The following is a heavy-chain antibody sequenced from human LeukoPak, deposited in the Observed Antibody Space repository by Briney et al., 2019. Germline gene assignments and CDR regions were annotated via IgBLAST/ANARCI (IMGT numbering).Heavy chain of an antibody. CDR3: ATLLYYDILTGDGGWFDP. D-gene: IGHD3-9*01. CDR2: IYYSGST. J-gene: IGHJ5*02. V-gene: IGHV4-59*01. CDR1: GGSISSYY. Sequence: SETLSLTCTVSGGSISSYYWSWIRQPPGKGLEWNGYIYYSGSTNYNPSLKSRVTISVDTSKNQFSLKLSSVTAADTAVYYCATLLYYDILTGDGGWFDPWGQGTLVTVSS.